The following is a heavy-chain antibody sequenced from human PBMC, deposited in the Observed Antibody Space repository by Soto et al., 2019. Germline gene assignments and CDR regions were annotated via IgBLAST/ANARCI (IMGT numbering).Heavy chain of an antibody. CDR2: IYPGDSDT. J-gene: IGHJ4*02. V-gene: IGHV5-51*01. CDR3: ARHKGRKLRYFDWLPRPYFDY. Sequence: GESLKISCKGSGYSFTSYWIGWVRQMPGKGLEWMGIIYPGDSDTRYSPSFQGQVTISADKSISTAYLQWSSLKASDTAMYYCARHKGRKLRYFDWLPRPYFDYWGQETLVTLSS. D-gene: IGHD3-9*01. CDR1: GYSFTSYW.